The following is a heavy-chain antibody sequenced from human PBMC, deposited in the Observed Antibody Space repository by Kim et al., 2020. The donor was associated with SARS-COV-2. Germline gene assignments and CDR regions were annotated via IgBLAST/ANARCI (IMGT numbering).Heavy chain of an antibody. CDR2: INAGNGNT. J-gene: IGHJ4*02. CDR1: GYTFTSYA. Sequence: ASVKVSCKASGYTFTSYAMHWVRQAPGQRLEWMGWINAGNGNTKYSQKFQGRVTITRDTSASTAYMELSSLRSEDTAVYYCAKGGIAVAPIDYWGQGTLVTVSS. CDR3: AKGGIAVAPIDY. V-gene: IGHV1-3*01. D-gene: IGHD6-19*01.